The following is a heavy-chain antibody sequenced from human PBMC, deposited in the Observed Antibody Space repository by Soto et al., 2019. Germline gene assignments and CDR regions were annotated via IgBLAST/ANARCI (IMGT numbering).Heavy chain of an antibody. V-gene: IGHV3-23*01. CDR1: GFTFSNYV. Sequence: EVHLLDSGGGLVQAGGSLRLSCAASGFTFSNYVMSWVRQAPRKGLEWVSSISGSGDNTYYADSVQGRITISRDTFEDPLCLRVPGLSAEDPAVYYCATLPFVLALGFDYWGQGTLVTVSS. CDR3: ATLPFVLALGFDY. J-gene: IGHJ4*02. CDR2: ISGSGDNT. D-gene: IGHD3-16*02.